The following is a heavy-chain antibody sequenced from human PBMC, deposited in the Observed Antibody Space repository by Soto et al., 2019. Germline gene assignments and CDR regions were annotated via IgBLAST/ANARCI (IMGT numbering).Heavy chain of an antibody. V-gene: IGHV3-30*18. Sequence: QVQLVESGGGVVQPGRSLRLSCAASGFTFSSYGMHWVRQAPGKGLEWVAVISYDGSNKYYADSVKGRFTISRDNSKNTLYLQMNSLRAEDTAVYYCAKVSRAEVDYWGQGTLFTVSS. J-gene: IGHJ4*02. CDR3: AKVSRAEVDY. D-gene: IGHD3-3*02. CDR2: ISYDGSNK. CDR1: GFTFSSYG.